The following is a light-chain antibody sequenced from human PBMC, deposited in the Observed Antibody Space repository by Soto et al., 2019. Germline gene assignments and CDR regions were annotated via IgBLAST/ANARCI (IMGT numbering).Light chain of an antibody. V-gene: IGKV4-1*01. J-gene: IGKJ4*01. CDR2: WAS. CDR1: QSVLYSSNNKNY. CDR3: QQYYSTPLT. Sequence: DIVMTQSPDSLAMSLGERATINCRSSQSVLYSSNNKNYLAWYQQKPGQSPRLLIYWASTRESGVPDRFSGSGSATDFTLTISSLQAEDGAVYYCQQYYSTPLTFGGGTKVEIK.